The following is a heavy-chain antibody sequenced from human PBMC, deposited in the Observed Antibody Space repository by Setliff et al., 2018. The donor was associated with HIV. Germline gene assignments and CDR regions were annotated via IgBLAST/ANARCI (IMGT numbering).Heavy chain of an antibody. D-gene: IGHD5-18*01. CDR2: ISSSSTYI. CDR1: GFTFGSYW. V-gene: IGHV3-21*01. J-gene: IGHJ4*02. Sequence: GGSLRLSCAASGFTFGSYWMSWVRQAPGKGLEWVSSISSSSTYIYYADSVKGRFTISRDNAKNSLYLQMNSLRAEDTAIYYCARGDSLSYSYGSISGFNDYWGQGTLVTVSS. CDR3: ARGDSLSYSYGSISGFNDY.